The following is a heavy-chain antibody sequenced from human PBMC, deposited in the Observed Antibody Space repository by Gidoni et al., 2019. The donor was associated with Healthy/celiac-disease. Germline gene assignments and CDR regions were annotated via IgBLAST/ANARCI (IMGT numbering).Heavy chain of an antibody. CDR3: AREKGEALDY. V-gene: IGHV3-30-3*01. CDR2: ISYDGSNK. J-gene: IGHJ4*02. Sequence: QVQLVESGGGVVQPGRSLRLSWAASGFTFSSYAMHWVRQAPGKGLEWVAVISYDGSNKYYADSVKGRFTISRDNSKNTLYLQMNSLRAEDTAVYYCAREKGEALDYWGQGTLVTVSS. CDR1: GFTFSSYA.